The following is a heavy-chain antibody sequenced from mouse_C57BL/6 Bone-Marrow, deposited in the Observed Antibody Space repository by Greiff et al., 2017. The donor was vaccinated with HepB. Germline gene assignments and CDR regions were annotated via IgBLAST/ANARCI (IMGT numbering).Heavy chain of an antibody. Sequence: VHLVESGPELVKPGASVKISCKASGYAFSSSWMNWVKQRPGKGLEWIGRIYPGDGGTNYNGKFKGKATLTADKSSSTAYMQLSSLTSEDSAVYYCARDYGSSSYFDVWGTGTTVTVSS. CDR1: GYAFSSSW. CDR3: ARDYGSSSYFDV. V-gene: IGHV1-82*01. CDR2: IYPGDGGT. J-gene: IGHJ1*03. D-gene: IGHD1-1*01.